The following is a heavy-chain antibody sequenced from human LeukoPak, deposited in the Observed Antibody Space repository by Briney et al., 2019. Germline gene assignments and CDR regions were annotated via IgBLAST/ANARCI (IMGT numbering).Heavy chain of an antibody. CDR3: ATVVVPAAMVDY. V-gene: IGHV4-30-4*01. J-gene: IGHJ4*02. Sequence: PSQTLSLTCTVSGGSISSGDYYWSWIRQPPGKGLEWIGYIYYSGSTYNNPSLKSRVTTSVDTSKNQFSLKLSSVTAADTAVYYCATVVVPAAMVDYWGQGTLVTVSS. D-gene: IGHD2-2*01. CDR1: GGSISSGDYY. CDR2: IYYSGST.